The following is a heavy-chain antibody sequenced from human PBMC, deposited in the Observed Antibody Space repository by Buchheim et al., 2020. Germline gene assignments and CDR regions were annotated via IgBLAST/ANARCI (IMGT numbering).Heavy chain of an antibody. V-gene: IGHV4-4*02. J-gene: IGHJ4*02. Sequence: QVQLQESGPGLVKPSGTLSLTCAVSGGSISSNNWWGWVRQSPGKGLECIGEIYHSGNTNYNPSLKSRVTISIDRSKNQFSLDLSSVTAADTAVYYCARLCESSGYSVPFDYWGQGTL. CDR3: ARLCESSGYSVPFDY. D-gene: IGHD3-22*01. CDR1: GGSISSNNW. CDR2: IYHSGNT.